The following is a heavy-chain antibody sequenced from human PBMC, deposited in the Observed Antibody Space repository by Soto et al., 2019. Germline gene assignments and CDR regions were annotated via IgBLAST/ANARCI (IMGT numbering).Heavy chain of an antibody. Sequence: GGSLRLSCAASGFTFSSYSMNWVRQAPGKGLEWVSSISSSSSYIYYADSVKGRFTISRDNAKNSLYLQMNSLRAEDTAVYYCASERRNYDYVWGSYRYWYYFDYWGQGTLVTVSS. D-gene: IGHD3-16*02. V-gene: IGHV3-21*01. CDR3: ASERRNYDYVWGSYRYWYYFDY. CDR1: GFTFSSYS. J-gene: IGHJ4*02. CDR2: ISSSSSYI.